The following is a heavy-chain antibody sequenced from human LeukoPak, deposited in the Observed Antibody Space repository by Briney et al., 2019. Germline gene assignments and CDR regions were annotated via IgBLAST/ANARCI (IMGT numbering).Heavy chain of an antibody. V-gene: IGHV3-33*01. CDR1: GFTFSNYA. CDR3: ARQSPLDLYFDY. D-gene: IGHD1-1*01. J-gene: IGHJ4*02. Sequence: PGGSLRLSCAASGFTFSNYAMHWVRQAPGKGLEWVAVIWYDGSNKFYADSAKGRFTVSRDNSKNTLYLQMNSLGAEDTAVFYCARQSPLDLYFDYWGQGTLVTVSS. CDR2: IWYDGSNK.